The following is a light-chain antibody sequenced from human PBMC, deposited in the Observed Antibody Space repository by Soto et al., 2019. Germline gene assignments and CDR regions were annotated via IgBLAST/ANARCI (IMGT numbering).Light chain of an antibody. CDR2: GVS. J-gene: IGKJ1*01. CDR3: QQYGNSPRT. CDR1: QSISSNY. V-gene: IGKV3-20*01. Sequence: EIVLTQSPGTLSLSPGERATLSCRASQSISSNYLAWYQQKPGQAPRLLIYGVSNRATGIPDRFSGSGSGTDFTLTISRLEPEDFAVYYCQQYGNSPRTFSQGTNVEIK.